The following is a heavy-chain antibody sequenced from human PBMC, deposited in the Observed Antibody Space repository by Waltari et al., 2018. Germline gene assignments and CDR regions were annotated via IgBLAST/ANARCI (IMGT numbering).Heavy chain of an antibody. J-gene: IGHJ5*02. V-gene: IGHV4-39*01. Sequence: QVQLQESGPALVKPSETLSLTCTVSGDSITSENFYWGWTRHSPGKGLGWIASIHYSGCPFCSPSLKSRITISVDTSKDQFSLKLKSVTAADTAVYYCTRHPEHADYGDYRNCFDPWGQGTLVTVSS. D-gene: IGHD4-17*01. CDR3: TRHPEHADYGDYRNCFDP. CDR1: GDSITSENFY. CDR2: IHYSGCP.